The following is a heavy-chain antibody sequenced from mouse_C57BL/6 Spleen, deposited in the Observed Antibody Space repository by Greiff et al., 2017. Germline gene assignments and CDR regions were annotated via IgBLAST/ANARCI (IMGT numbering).Heavy chain of an antibody. CDR2: ICRGGST. CDR1: GFSFTSYG. D-gene: IGHD1-1*02. Sequence: VKLVESGPGLVPPSQSLSITCTVSGFSFTSYGVHWVRQSPGKGLEWLGVICRGGSTDYNAAFMSRLSITKDNSKSQDFFKMNSLHADDTAIYCCAKMGATIAMDYWGQGTSVTVSS. V-gene: IGHV2-5*01. CDR3: AKMGATIAMDY. J-gene: IGHJ4*01.